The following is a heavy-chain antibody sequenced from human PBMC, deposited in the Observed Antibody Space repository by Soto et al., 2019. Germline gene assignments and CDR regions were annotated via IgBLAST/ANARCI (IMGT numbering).Heavy chain of an antibody. CDR2: INQGGSES. CDR1: GFTFGICW. CDR3: ARSASTGTVDY. Sequence: EVHLVESGGDLVQPGGSLRLSCAASGFTFGICWMSWVRQAPGKGLEWVANINQGGSESYYVDSAEGRFAISRDNARNSLYLQMHSLRAEDTAMYYCARSASTGTVDYWGQGTLVTVSS. D-gene: IGHD1-1*01. V-gene: IGHV3-7*03. J-gene: IGHJ4*02.